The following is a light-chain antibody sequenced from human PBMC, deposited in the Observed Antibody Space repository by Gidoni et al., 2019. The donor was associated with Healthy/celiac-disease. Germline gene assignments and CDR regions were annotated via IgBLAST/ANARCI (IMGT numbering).Light chain of an antibody. CDR3: QQYNNWPPLT. Sequence: EIVMTQSPATLSVSPGERATLSCRASQSVSSNLAWYQQKPVQAPRLLIYGSSTRATGIPARFSGSGSGTEFTLTISSLQSEDFAVYYCQQYNNWPPLTFGGXTKVEIK. CDR1: QSVSSN. CDR2: GSS. V-gene: IGKV3-15*01. J-gene: IGKJ4*01.